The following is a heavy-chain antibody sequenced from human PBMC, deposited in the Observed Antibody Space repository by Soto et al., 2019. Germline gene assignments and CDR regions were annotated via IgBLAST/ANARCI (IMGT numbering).Heavy chain of an antibody. CDR3: ARWETSSGWNAFDI. CDR1: GDSVSSNSAA. D-gene: IGHD6-19*01. Sequence: SLTCAISGDSVSSNSAAWNWIRQSPSRGLEWLGRTYYRPKWYNDYAVSVKSRITINPDTSKNQFSLQLSSVTPEDTAVHYCARWETSSGWNAFDIWGQGTMVTVSS. CDR2: TYYRPKWYN. V-gene: IGHV6-1*01. J-gene: IGHJ3*02.